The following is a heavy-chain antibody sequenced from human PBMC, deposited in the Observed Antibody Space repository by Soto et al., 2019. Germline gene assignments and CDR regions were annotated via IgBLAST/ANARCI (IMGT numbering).Heavy chain of an antibody. J-gene: IGHJ4*02. CDR3: AREARWLADY. D-gene: IGHD5-12*01. Sequence: QVQLVQSGAEVKKPGSSVKVSCKASGGTFSSYTFSWVRQAPGQGLEWMGRIIPILGIAKYAQKFQGRVTITADISTSTAYMELSSLRSEDTVVYYCAREARWLADYWGQGTLVTVSS. CDR2: IIPILGIA. CDR1: GGTFSSYT. V-gene: IGHV1-69*08.